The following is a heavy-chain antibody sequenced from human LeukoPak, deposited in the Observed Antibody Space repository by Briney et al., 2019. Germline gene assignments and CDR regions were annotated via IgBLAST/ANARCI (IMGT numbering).Heavy chain of an antibody. Sequence: GGSLRLSCTVSGIAFRNYPMNWVRQAPGKGLEWVSFISSDGGGTHYAGSVKGRFSTSGDNSRNTLYLQMNSLRAEDTAVYYCAKDRNGWPTNFDSWGQGTLVTVSA. CDR3: AKDRNGWPTNFDS. V-gene: IGHV3-23*01. CDR1: GIAFRNYP. J-gene: IGHJ4*02. D-gene: IGHD6-19*01. CDR2: ISSDGGGT.